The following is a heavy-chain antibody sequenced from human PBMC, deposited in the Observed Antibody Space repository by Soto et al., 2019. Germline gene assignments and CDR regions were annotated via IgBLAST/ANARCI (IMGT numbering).Heavy chain of an antibody. Sequence: ASVKLSCKASGYTFTSYAMHWVRQAPGQRLEWMGWINAGNGNTKYSQKFQGRVTITRDTSASTAYMELSSLRSEDTAVYYCARDLYYYGSGSYYNGDAFDIWGQGTMVTVSS. CDR1: GYTFTSYA. CDR3: ARDLYYYGSGSYYNGDAFDI. CDR2: INAGNGNT. D-gene: IGHD3-10*01. V-gene: IGHV1-3*01. J-gene: IGHJ3*02.